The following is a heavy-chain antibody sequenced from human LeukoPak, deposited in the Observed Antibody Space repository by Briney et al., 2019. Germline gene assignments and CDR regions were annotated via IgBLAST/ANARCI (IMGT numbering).Heavy chain of an antibody. J-gene: IGHJ4*02. CDR2: ISSSGGTI. CDR1: GSIFSYYE. D-gene: IGHD2-2*01. V-gene: IGHV3-48*03. Sequence: GGSLRLSCVASGSIFSYYEMNWVRQAPGKGLEWVSYISSSGGTIYCADSVKGRFTISRDTSKNTLYLQMNSLRTEDTAVYYCARAGYQESREHFDYWGQGTLVTLSS. CDR3: ARAGYQESREHFDY.